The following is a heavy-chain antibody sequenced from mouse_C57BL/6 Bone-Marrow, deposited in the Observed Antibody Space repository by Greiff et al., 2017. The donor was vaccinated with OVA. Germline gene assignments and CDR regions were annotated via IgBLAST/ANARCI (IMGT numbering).Heavy chain of an antibody. V-gene: IGHV2-5*01. CDR1: GFSLTSYG. D-gene: IGHD1-1*01. CDR3: AKLFTTVVATRAMDY. J-gene: IGHJ4*01. CDR2: IWRGGST. Sequence: VQLKESGPGLVQPSQSLSITCTVSGFSLTSYGVHWVRQSPGKGLEWLGVIWRGGSTDYNAAFMSRLSITKDNSKSQVFFKMNSLQADDTAIYYCAKLFTTVVATRAMDYWGQGTSVTVSS.